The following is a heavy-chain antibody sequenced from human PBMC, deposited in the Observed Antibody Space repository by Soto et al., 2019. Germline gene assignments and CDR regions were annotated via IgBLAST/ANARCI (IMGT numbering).Heavy chain of an antibody. D-gene: IGHD6-19*01. CDR3: ASRPVGIAVAGTPFDY. CDR2: IYYSGST. J-gene: IGHJ4*02. Sequence: ETLSLTCTVSGGSISSSSYYWGWIRQPPGKGLEWIGSIYYSGSTYYNPSLKSRVTISVDTSKNQFSLKLSSVTAADTAVYYCASRPVGIAVAGTPFDYWGQGTLVTVSS. CDR1: GGSISSSSYY. V-gene: IGHV4-39*01.